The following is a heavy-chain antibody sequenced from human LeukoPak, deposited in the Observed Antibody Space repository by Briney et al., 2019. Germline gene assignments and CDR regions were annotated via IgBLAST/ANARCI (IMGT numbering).Heavy chain of an antibody. Sequence: SETLSLTCTVSGGSISSYYWSWIRQPPGKGLEWIGYIYYSGSTNYNPSLKSRVTISVDTSKNQFSLKLSSVTAADTAVYYCARMRPFGGVMQYWGQGTLVTVSS. J-gene: IGHJ4*02. CDR1: GGSISSYY. V-gene: IGHV4-59*08. CDR3: ARMRPFGGVMQY. D-gene: IGHD3-16*01. CDR2: IYYSGST.